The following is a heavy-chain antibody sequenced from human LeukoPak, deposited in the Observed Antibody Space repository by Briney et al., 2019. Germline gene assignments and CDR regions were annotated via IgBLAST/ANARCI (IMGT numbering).Heavy chain of an antibody. V-gene: IGHV1-18*01. CDR2: ISTYNKNT. CDR3: ARETGGEMATIKREFDY. J-gene: IGHJ4*02. Sequence: GASVKVSCKASGYTFTSYGISWVRQAPGQGLEWMGWISTYNKNTNYAQKLQGRVTMTTDTSTSTAYMELRSLRSDDTAVYYRARETGGEMATIKREFDYWGQGTLVTVSS. CDR1: GYTFTSYG. D-gene: IGHD5-24*01.